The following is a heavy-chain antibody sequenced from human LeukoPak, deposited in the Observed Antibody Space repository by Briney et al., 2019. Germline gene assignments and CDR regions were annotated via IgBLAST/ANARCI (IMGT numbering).Heavy chain of an antibody. CDR3: AREIAVAGFDY. V-gene: IGHV1-8*01. J-gene: IGHJ4*02. CDR1: GYTFTSYD. D-gene: IGHD6-19*01. CDR2: MNPNSGNT. Sequence: EASVKVSCKASGYTFTSYDINWVRQATGQGLEWMGWMNPNSGNTGYAQKLQGRVTMTTDTSTSTAYMELRSLRSDDTAVYYCAREIAVAGFDYWGQGTLVTVSS.